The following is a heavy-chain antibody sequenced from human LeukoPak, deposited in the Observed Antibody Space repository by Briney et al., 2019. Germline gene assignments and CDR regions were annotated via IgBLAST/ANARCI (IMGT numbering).Heavy chain of an antibody. CDR1: GYTFTSYD. D-gene: IGHD3-10*01. CDR3: ARAPRGVWFGDSEKGYFQH. Sequence: GASVKVSCNASGYTFTSYDINWVRQATGQGLEWMGWMNPNSGNTGYAQKFQGRVTITRNTSISTAYMELSSLRSEGTAVYYCARAPRGVWFGDSEKGYFQHWGQGTLVTVSS. V-gene: IGHV1-8*03. CDR2: MNPNSGNT. J-gene: IGHJ1*01.